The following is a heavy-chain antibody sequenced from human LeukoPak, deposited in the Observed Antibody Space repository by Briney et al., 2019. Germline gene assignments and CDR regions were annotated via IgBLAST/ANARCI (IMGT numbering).Heavy chain of an antibody. Sequence: GGSLRLSCAVSGFAFGSEAMSWVRQAPGKGLEWVSAISGGGDGTYYADSVKGRFTISRDNSKNTLYLQMNSLRAEDTAVYYCAKDSPVLTYWGQGTLVTVSS. CDR3: AKDSPVLTY. CDR1: GFAFGSEA. CDR2: ISGGGDGT. J-gene: IGHJ4*02. V-gene: IGHV3-23*01.